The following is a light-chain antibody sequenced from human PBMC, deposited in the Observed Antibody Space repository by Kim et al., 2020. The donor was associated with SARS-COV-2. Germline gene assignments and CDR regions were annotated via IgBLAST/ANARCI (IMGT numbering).Light chain of an antibody. CDR2: KAS. CDR3: HQYMNYPYA. CDR1: RNVRDW. Sequence: ASVGDGVNITCRASRNVRDWLAWYQQKPGKAPKLLIYKASYLESGVSSRFSGSGSGTEFTLTISSLQPDDSATYHCHQYMNYPYAFGQGTKVDIK. J-gene: IGKJ2*01. V-gene: IGKV1-5*03.